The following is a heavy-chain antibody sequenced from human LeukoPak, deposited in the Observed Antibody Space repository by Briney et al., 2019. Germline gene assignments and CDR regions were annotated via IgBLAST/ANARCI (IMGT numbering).Heavy chain of an antibody. CDR2: MNPNSGNT. J-gene: IGHJ3*02. Sequence: GASVKVSCKASGYTFTSYDINWVRQATGQGLEWMGRMNPNSGNTGYAQKFQGRVTITRNTSISTAYMELSSLRSEDTAVYYCAREGARDAFDIWGQGTLVTVSS. CDR1: GYTFTSYD. D-gene: IGHD1-26*01. CDR3: AREGARDAFDI. V-gene: IGHV1-8*03.